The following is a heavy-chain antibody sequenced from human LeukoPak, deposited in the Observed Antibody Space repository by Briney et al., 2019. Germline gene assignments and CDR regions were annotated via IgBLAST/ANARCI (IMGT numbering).Heavy chain of an antibody. CDR3: AREYCSSTSCSAYY. CDR2: INTNTGDP. V-gene: IGHV7-4-1*02. CDR1: GYTFTSYA. D-gene: IGHD2-2*01. J-gene: IGHJ4*02. Sequence: GASVKVSCKSSGYTFTSYAMNRVRQAPGQGLEWMGWINTNTGDPTYAQGFTGRFVFSLDTSVSTAYLQISSLKAEDTAVYYCAREYCSSTSCSAYYWGQGTLVTVSS.